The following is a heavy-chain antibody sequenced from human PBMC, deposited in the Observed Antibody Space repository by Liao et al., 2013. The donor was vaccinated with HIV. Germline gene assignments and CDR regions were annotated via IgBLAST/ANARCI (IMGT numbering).Heavy chain of an antibody. J-gene: IGHJ3*01. CDR2: IYASGRT. CDR3: ARGGALDV. CDR1: GGSITSSSYY. D-gene: IGHD6-25*01. Sequence: QVQLQESGPGLVKPSQTLSLTCTVSGGSITSSSYYWNWIRQPAGKGLEWIGRIYASGRTNYNPSLTSRVTISVNTSKNHISLQLTSVTAADAAVYYCARGGALDVWGRGTTVIVS. V-gene: IGHV4-61*02.